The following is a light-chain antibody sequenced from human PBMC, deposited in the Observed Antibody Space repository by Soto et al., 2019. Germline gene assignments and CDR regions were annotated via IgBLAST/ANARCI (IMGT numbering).Light chain of an antibody. J-gene: IGKJ1*01. V-gene: IGKV1-39*01. Sequence: DIQMTQSPSSLSASVGDRVTITCRASQSISSFLNWYQQKPGKAPRLLIYAASSLQSGVPSRFSASGSGTDFTLTSCSLQPEDFATFYFQQSYSTPETFGQGTKVEIK. CDR2: AAS. CDR1: QSISSF. CDR3: QQSYSTPET.